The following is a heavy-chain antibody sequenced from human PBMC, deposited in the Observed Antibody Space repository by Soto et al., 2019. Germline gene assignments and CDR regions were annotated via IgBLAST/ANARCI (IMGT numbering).Heavy chain of an antibody. CDR1: GFTFSSYA. D-gene: IGHD3-10*01. CDR3: ARGEGYYYGSGTAYNWFDP. J-gene: IGHJ5*02. Sequence: EVQLVESGGGLVQPGGSLRLSCAASGFTFSSYAMHWVRQAPGTGLEYVSAISSNGGSTYYTNSVKGRFTISRDNSKNTLYLQMGSLRAEDMAVYYCARGEGYYYGSGTAYNWFDPWGQGTLVTVSS. V-gene: IGHV3-64*01. CDR2: ISSNGGST.